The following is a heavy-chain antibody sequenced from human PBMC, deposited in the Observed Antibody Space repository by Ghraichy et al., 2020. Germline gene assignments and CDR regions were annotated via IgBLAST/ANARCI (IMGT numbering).Heavy chain of an antibody. J-gene: IGHJ6*02. V-gene: IGHV4-34*01. CDR1: GGSFSGYY. D-gene: IGHD6-13*01. CDR2: INHSGST. CDR3: ARAYSSSWRYYYGMDV. Sequence: GSLRLSCAVYGGSFSGYYWSWIRQPPGKGLEWIGEINHSGSTNYNPSLKSRVTISVDTSKNQFSLKLSSVTTADTAVYYCARAYSSSWRYYYGMDVWGQGTTVTVSS.